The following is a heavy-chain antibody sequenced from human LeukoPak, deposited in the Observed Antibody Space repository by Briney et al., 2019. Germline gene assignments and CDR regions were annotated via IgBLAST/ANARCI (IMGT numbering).Heavy chain of an antibody. CDR3: VRDSPYSSGWYRFFDL. Sequence: SETLSLTCTVSGYSISSGYHWGWIRQPPGKGLEWIGSIYHTGKTYYNPSLKSRVTISIDTSKNQFSLRLTSVTAADTAVYYCVRDSPYSSGWYRFFDLWGRGTLVTVTS. D-gene: IGHD6-19*01. CDR2: IYHTGKT. V-gene: IGHV4-38-2*02. J-gene: IGHJ2*01. CDR1: GYSISSGYH.